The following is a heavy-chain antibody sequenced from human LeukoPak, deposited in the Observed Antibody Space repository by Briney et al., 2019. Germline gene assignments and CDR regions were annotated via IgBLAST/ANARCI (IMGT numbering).Heavy chain of an antibody. D-gene: IGHD3-10*01. J-gene: IGHJ3*02. CDR1: GGSFSGYY. CDR3: AAKAVDSGESRYQNSFDI. CDR2: INHSGST. Sequence: SETLSLTCAVYGGSFSGYYWSWIRQPPEKGLEWIGEINHSGSTNYNPSLKSRVTISVDTSKNQFSLKLSSVTAADTAVYYCAAKAVDSGESRYQNSFDIWGQGTMVTVSS. V-gene: IGHV4-34*01.